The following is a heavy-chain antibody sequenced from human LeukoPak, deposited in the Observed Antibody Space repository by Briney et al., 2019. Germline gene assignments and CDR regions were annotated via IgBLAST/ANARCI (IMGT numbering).Heavy chain of an antibody. CDR1: GFTFSSYA. D-gene: IGHD2-15*01. V-gene: IGHV3-30*04. Sequence: GGSLRLSCAASGFTFSSYAMHWVRQAPGKGLEWVAVISYDGSNKYYADSVKGRFTISRDNSKNTLYLQMNSLRAEDTAVYYCASKGSGYWGQGTLVTVPS. J-gene: IGHJ4*02. CDR3: ASKGSGY. CDR2: ISYDGSNK.